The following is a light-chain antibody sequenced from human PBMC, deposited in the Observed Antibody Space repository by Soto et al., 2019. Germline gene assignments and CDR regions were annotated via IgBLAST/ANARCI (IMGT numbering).Light chain of an antibody. CDR3: YSYAGSYTFYV. CDR1: SSDVGGYNY. J-gene: IGLJ1*01. V-gene: IGLV2-11*01. CDR2: DVS. Sequence: QSALTQPRSVSGSPGQSVTISCTGTSSDVGGYNYVSWYQQYPGKAPKLMIYDVSKRPSGVPDRFSGSKSGNTASLTISGLQAEDEADYYCYSYAGSYTFYVFGTGTTLTVL.